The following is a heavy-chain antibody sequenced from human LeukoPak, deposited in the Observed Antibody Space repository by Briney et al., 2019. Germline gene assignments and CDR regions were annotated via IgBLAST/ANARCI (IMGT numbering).Heavy chain of an antibody. D-gene: IGHD1-1*01. J-gene: IGHJ4*02. CDR1: GFTFSNAW. CDR3: AKGQELDDGVFDS. V-gene: IGHV3-23*01. Sequence: GGSLRLSCAASGFTFSNAWMSWVRQAPGKGLEWVSTIRGNGDTAYNADSVRGRFAISRDDSKNALFLQMTSLRLEDTAIYYCAKGQELDDGVFDSWGQGTRVTVSS. CDR2: IRGNGDTA.